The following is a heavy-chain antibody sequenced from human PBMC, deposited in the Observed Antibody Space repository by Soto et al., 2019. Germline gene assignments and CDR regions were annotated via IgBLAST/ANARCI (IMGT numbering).Heavy chain of an antibody. V-gene: IGHV1-18*01. CDR3: VMVDNYVTPTPQDV. CDR2: ISTYTGNT. Sequence: QVQLVQSGDEVKKPGASVKVSCKASGYIFVNYGIAWVRQAPGQGLEWMGWISTYTGNTQSSTKIKGRLTMTTETSTSTAYMDLWSLTSDDTAVYYCVMVDNYVTPTPQDVWGQGTTVTVSS. D-gene: IGHD3-16*01. J-gene: IGHJ6*02. CDR1: GYIFVNYG.